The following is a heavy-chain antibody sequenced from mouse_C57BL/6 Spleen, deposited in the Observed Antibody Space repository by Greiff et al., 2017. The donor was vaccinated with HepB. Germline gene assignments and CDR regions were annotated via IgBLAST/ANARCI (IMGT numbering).Heavy chain of an antibody. J-gene: IGHJ3*01. CDR1: GYTFTSYW. D-gene: IGHD2-4*01. CDR3: AREDDYDVAY. Sequence: QVQLKQPGAELVKPGASVKLSCKASGYTFTSYWMHWVKQRPGRGLEWIGRIDPNSGGTKYNEKFKSKATLTVDKPSSTAYMQLSSLTSEDSAVYYCAREDDYDVAYWGQGTLVTVSA. V-gene: IGHV1-72*01. CDR2: IDPNSGGT.